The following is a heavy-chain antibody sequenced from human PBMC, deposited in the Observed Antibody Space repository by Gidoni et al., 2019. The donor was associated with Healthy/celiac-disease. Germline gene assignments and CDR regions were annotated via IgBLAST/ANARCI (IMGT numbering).Heavy chain of an antibody. J-gene: IGHJ5*02. CDR1: GGSISSSSYY. D-gene: IGHD3-22*01. Sequence: QLQLQESGPGLVKPSETLSLTCTVSGGSISSSSYYWGWIRQPPGKGLEWIGSIYYSGSTYYNPSLKSRVTRSVDTSKNQFSLKLSSVTAADTAVYYCARSPVVIDWFDPWGQGTLVTVSS. CDR2: IYYSGST. CDR3: ARSPVVIDWFDP. V-gene: IGHV4-39*01.